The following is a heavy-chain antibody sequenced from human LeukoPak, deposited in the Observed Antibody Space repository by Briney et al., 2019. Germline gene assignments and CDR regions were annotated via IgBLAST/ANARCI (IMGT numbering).Heavy chain of an antibody. CDR1: CGSISGSSYH. CDR2: IFYIGNA. Sequence: SETLSLTCTVSCGSISGSSYHWVWIRRPPGKELEWIAFIFYIGNAHYNPSLTSRVTISVDTSKNQLSLKLTSVTAADTAVYYCARHSGALPHYCDYWGQGTLVTVSS. CDR3: ARHSGALPHYCDY. J-gene: IGHJ4*02. V-gene: IGHV4-61*05. D-gene: IGHD1-26*01.